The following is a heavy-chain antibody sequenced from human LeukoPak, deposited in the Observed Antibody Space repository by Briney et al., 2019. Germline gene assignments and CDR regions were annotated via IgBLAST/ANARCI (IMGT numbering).Heavy chain of an antibody. V-gene: IGHV4-34*01. D-gene: IGHD3-10*01. CDR1: GGSFSGYY. CDR3: ARDSSGTFDY. J-gene: IGHJ4*02. CDR2: INHSGGT. Sequence: SETLSLTCAVYGGSFSGYYWSWIRQPPGKGLEWIGEINHSGGTNYNPSLKSRVTISVDTSKNQFSLKLSSVTAADTAVYYCARDSSGTFDYWGQGTLVTVSS.